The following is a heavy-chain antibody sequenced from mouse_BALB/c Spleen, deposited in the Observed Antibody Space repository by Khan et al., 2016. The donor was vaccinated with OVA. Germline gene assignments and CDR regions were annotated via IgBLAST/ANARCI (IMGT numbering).Heavy chain of an antibody. D-gene: IGHD1-2*01. Sequence: EVQLVESGPGLVNPSQSLSLTCTVTGYSITSDYAWNWIRQFPGNKLEWMGYINHSGSTKYNPALKSRISITRDTSKNKFFLQLNSVTTEDTATYDCARKNYYGNAMDYWGQGTSVTVSS. CDR3: ARKNYYGNAMDY. CDR2: INHSGST. CDR1: GYSITSDYA. V-gene: IGHV3-2*02. J-gene: IGHJ4*01.